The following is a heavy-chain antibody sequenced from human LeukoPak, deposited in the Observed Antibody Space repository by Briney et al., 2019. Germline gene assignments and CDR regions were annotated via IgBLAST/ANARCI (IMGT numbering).Heavy chain of an antibody. CDR3: ARRRKGLAFDI. CDR2: IYTGGST. V-gene: IGHV4-4*07. CDR1: GGSISGYY. Sequence: PSETLSLTCTVSGGSISGYYWSWVRQPAGKGLEWIGRIYTGGSTNYNPSPKSRVTISVDTSKNQFSLKLSSVTAADTAVYYCARRRKGLAFDIWGQGTMVTVPS. J-gene: IGHJ3*02.